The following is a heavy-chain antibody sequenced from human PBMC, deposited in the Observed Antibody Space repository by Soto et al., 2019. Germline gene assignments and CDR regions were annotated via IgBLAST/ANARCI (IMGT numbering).Heavy chain of an antibody. D-gene: IGHD3-9*01. Sequence: PSETLSLTCTVCGGSTRNYFWSWIRQPPGKGLEWIGCIYYSGTTNYNSSLKSRVTISLDTSKNQFSLRLRSVTAADTAVYYCARYVNPYDTAVWFDPWGQGTLVTVSS. CDR2: IYYSGTT. J-gene: IGHJ5*02. CDR1: GGSTRNYF. V-gene: IGHV4-59*01. CDR3: ARYVNPYDTAVWFDP.